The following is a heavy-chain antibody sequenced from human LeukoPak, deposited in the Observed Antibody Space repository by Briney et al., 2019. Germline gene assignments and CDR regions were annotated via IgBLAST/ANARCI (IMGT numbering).Heavy chain of an antibody. Sequence: SETLSLTCSVSGGSIPSYYWTWIRQPPGKGLEWIGYIYHNGGSTYNPSPKSRVTLSIETSKKNFSLKLTSVPAADTAVYYCARSVYDWNPRYYMDVWGEGTPVTVSS. J-gene: IGHJ6*03. V-gene: IGHV4-59*01. D-gene: IGHD1-20*01. CDR3: ARSVYDWNPRYYMDV. CDR1: GGSIPSYY. CDR2: IYHNGGS.